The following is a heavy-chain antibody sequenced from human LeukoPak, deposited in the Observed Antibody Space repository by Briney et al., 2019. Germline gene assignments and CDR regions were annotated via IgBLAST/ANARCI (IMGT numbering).Heavy chain of an antibody. D-gene: IGHD2-21*02. Sequence: GGSLRLSCAASGFTFSSYGMHWVRQAPGKGLEWVAAIWYGGSNKYYAASVKGRFTISRDNSKNTLYLQMNSLRAEDTAVYYCARVRREAGTAVMDVWGQGTTVTVSS. J-gene: IGHJ6*02. V-gene: IGHV3-33*01. CDR3: ARVRREAGTAVMDV. CDR2: IWYGGSNK. CDR1: GFTFSSYG.